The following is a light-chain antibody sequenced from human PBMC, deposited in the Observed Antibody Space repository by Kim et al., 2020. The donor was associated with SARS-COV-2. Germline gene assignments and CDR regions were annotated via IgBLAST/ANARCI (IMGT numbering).Light chain of an antibody. CDR2: GAS. CDR3: LQHSTYPIT. CDR1: HDIMND. J-gene: IGKJ5*01. Sequence: ASSGDRLTFTCRASHDIMNDLGWYQQNPGRAPKRLIYGASSLQSGVPSRFSGSGSGTEFTLTLSSVQPEDFATYFCLQHSTYPITFGQGTRLEIK. V-gene: IGKV1-17*01.